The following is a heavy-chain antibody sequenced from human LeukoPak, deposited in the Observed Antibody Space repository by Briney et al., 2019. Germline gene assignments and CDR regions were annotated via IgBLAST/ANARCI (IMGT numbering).Heavy chain of an antibody. CDR1: GGSFSSYY. CDR3: ARRATTVSGGTINDAFDI. V-gene: IGHV4-59*01. Sequence: SETLSLTCAVYGGSFSSYYWSWIRQPPGKGLEWIGYIYYSGSTNYNPSLKSRVTISVDTSKNQFSLKLSSVTAADTAVYYCARRATTVSGGTINDAFDIWGQGTMVTVSS. CDR2: IYYSGST. J-gene: IGHJ3*02. D-gene: IGHD4-17*01.